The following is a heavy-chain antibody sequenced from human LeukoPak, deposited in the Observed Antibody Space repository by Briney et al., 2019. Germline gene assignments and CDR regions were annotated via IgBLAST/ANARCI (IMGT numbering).Heavy chain of an antibody. CDR3: ARDRVPGLDAFDI. J-gene: IGHJ3*02. CDR1: GFTFSSYS. CDR2: ISSRSNYI. V-gene: IGHV3-21*01. Sequence: GGSLRLSCAASGFTFSSYSMNWVRQAPGKGLEWVSSISSRSNYIYYADSVRGRFTISRDNAKNSLYLQMNSLRGEDTAVYYCARDRVPGLDAFDIWGQGTMVTVSS. D-gene: IGHD2-2*01.